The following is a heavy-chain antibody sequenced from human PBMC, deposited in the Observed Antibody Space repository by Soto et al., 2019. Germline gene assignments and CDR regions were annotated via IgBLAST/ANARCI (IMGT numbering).Heavy chain of an antibody. V-gene: IGHV4-34*01. Sequence: SETLSLTCAVYGGSFSGYYWSWIRQPPGKGLEWIGEINHSGSTNYNPSLRSRVTISVDTSKNQFSLKLSSVTAADTAVYYCARLLNIDYDILTGYDYWGQGTLVTVSS. CDR3: ARLLNIDYDILTGYDY. J-gene: IGHJ4*02. D-gene: IGHD3-9*01. CDR1: GGSFSGYY. CDR2: INHSGST.